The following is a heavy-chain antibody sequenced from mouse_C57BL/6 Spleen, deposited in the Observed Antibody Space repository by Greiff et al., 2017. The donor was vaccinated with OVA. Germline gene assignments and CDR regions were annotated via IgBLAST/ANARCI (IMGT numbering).Heavy chain of an antibody. V-gene: IGHV1-74*01. CDR3: AIGVSLYYADY. J-gene: IGHJ2*01. D-gene: IGHD2-1*01. Sequence: QVQLQQPGAELVKPGASVKVSCKASGYTFTSYWMHWVKQRPGQGLEWIGRLHPSDSDTNYNQKFKGKATLTVDKSSSTAYMQLSSLTSEDSAVYYCAIGVSLYYADYWGQGTTLTVSS. CDR2: LHPSDSDT. CDR1: GYTFTSYW.